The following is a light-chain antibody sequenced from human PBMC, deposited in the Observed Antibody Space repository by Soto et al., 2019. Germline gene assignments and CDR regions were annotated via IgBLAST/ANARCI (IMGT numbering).Light chain of an antibody. CDR1: QHVSSN. CDR3: QQYNKWPYT. CDR2: RAS. Sequence: EIVMTQSPATLSVSPGGSATLSCRASQHVSSNLAWYRQKPGQPPTLLIYRASTRATGIPATFSGSGSGTEFTLTISSPQSEDFAVYYCQQYNKWPYTFGQGTKLEI. J-gene: IGKJ2*01. V-gene: IGKV3-15*01.